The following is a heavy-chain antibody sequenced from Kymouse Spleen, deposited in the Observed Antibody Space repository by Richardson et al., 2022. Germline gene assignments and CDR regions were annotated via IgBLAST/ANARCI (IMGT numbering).Heavy chain of an antibody. Sequence: QVQLQQWGAGLLKPSETLSLTCAVYGGSFSGYYWSWIRQPPGKGLEWIGEINHSGSTNYNPSLKSRVTISVDTSKNQFSLKLSSVTAADTAVYYCARGDDSSGYHLSYFDYWGQGTLVTVSS. V-gene: IGHV4-34*01. D-gene: IGHD3-22*01. CDR2: INHSGST. CDR3: ARGDDSSGYHLSYFDY. J-gene: IGHJ4*02. CDR1: GGSFSGYY.